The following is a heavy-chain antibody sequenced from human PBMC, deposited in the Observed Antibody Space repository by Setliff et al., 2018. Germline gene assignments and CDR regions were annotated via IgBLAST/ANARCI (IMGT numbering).Heavy chain of an antibody. Sequence: SETLSLTCTVSGGSVSSSSYYWNWSRRPAGKGLEWIGRIYSSGNINYNPSLVSRVTISIDTSKSQFSLRLSSVTAADTAVYYCARQRRIWNDLDYFDYWGQGTLVTVSS. D-gene: IGHD1-1*01. V-gene: IGHV4-61*02. J-gene: IGHJ4*02. CDR3: ARQRRIWNDLDYFDY. CDR2: IYSSGNI. CDR1: GGSVSSSSYY.